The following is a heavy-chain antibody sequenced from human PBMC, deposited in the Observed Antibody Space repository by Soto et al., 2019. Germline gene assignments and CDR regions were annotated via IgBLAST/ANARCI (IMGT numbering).Heavy chain of an antibody. D-gene: IGHD1-26*01. Sequence: QVQLVESGGGVVQPGRSLRLSCAASGFTFSSYGMHWVRQAPGKGLEWVAVISYDGSNKYYADSVKGRFTISRDNSKNTLYLQMNSLRVEDTAVYYCAKATVGATSERFHFDYWGQGTLVTVSS. J-gene: IGHJ4*02. V-gene: IGHV3-30*18. CDR2: ISYDGSNK. CDR3: AKATVGATSERFHFDY. CDR1: GFTFSSYG.